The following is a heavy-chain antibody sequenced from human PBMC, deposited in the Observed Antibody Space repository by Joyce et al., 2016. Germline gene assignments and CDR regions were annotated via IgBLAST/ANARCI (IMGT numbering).Heavy chain of an antibody. CDR1: GFTVSNNY. Sequence: EVQLVESGGGLIQPGGSLRLSCEASGFTVSNNYMTWVRQAPGKGLEWVLLIDSGGATYYADSGKGRSTISRDSSKNTLYLQMNSLRAEDTALYYCATRGQWGQGTLVTVSS. J-gene: IGHJ4*02. V-gene: IGHV3-53*01. CDR3: ATRGQ. CDR2: IDSGGAT.